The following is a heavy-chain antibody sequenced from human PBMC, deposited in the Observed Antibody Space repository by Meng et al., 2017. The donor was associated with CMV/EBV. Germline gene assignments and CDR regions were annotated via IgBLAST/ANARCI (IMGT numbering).Heavy chain of an antibody. Sequence: GESLKISCTSSTFTFRTYAMHWVRQAPGKGLEWVAVMSYDGSNKYYADSVKGRFTISRDNSKNTLYLQMNSLRAEDTAVYYCAKDLEDIVVVPAATNYYYYGMDVWGQGTTVTVSS. CDR3: AKDLEDIVVVPAATNYYYYGMDV. D-gene: IGHD2-2*01. CDR1: TFTFRTYA. J-gene: IGHJ6*02. V-gene: IGHV3-30-3*01. CDR2: MSYDGSNK.